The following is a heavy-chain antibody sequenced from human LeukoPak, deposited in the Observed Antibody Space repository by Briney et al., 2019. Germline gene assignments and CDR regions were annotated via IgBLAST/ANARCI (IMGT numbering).Heavy chain of an antibody. D-gene: IGHD2-15*01. J-gene: IGHJ4*02. Sequence: QSGGSLRLSCAASGFTFSSYWMHWVRQAPGKGLVWVSRINSDGSSTSYADSVKGRFTISRDNAKSTVYPQMNSLRGEDTAVYYCARILPISGRDSWGQGTLVTVSS. CDR3: ARILPISGRDS. CDR1: GFTFSSYW. CDR2: INSDGSST. V-gene: IGHV3-74*01.